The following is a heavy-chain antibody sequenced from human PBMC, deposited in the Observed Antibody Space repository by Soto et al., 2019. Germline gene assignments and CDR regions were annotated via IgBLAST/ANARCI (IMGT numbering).Heavy chain of an antibody. J-gene: IGHJ6*02. Sequence: HPGGSLRLSCAASGFAFSSYAMSWVRQAPGKGLEWVSSISSSGGGTYYADSVKGRFTISRDNSKKKVTLQMKSLRAEATAVYYCTKVSSTSFNYYYGMDVWGQGTTVTVSS. CDR2: ISSSGGGT. CDR1: GFAFSSYA. D-gene: IGHD6-13*01. V-gene: IGHV3-23*01. CDR3: TKVSSTSFNYYYGMDV.